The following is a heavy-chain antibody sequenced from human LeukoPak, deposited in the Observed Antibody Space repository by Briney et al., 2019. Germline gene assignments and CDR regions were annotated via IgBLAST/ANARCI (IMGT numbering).Heavy chain of an antibody. CDR3: ARDWTQVGATTRPGRALEESRYFDY. Sequence: PSETLSLTCAVSGGSISSAGYSWSWIRQPPGKGLEWIGYIYYTGSTYYNPSLKSRITISVDTSKNQFSLKLSSVTAADTAVYYCARDWTQVGATTRPGRALEESRYFDYWGQGTLVTVSS. CDR2: IYYTGST. V-gene: IGHV4-30-4*07. CDR1: GGSISSAGYS. D-gene: IGHD1-26*01. J-gene: IGHJ4*02.